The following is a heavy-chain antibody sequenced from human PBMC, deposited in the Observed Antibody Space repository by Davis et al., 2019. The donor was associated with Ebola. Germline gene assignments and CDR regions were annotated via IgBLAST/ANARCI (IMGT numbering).Heavy chain of an antibody. Sequence: PSETLSLTCTVSGGSISSYYWSWIRQPPGKYLEWIGYIYYSGSTYYNPSLKSRVTLSVDTSKNQFSLKLSSVTAADTAVYYCARAGSSSWLHNWFDPWGQGTLVTVSS. J-gene: IGHJ5*02. CDR3: ARAGSSSWLHNWFDP. D-gene: IGHD6-13*01. CDR2: IYYSGST. CDR1: GGSISSYY. V-gene: IGHV4-59*08.